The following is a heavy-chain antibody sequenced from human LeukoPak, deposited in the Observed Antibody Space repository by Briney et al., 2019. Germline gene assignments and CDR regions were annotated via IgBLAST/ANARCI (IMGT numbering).Heavy chain of an antibody. V-gene: IGHV1-2*06. CDR1: GYTFSDYY. J-gene: IGHJ4*02. CDR2: INPNSGGT. CDR3: ALGDSSGYCYFDY. D-gene: IGHD3-22*01. Sequence: GASVKVSCKASGYTFSDYYMHWVRQAPGQGLEWMGRINPNSGGTNYAQKFQGRVTMTRDTSISTAYMELSGLRSDDTAVYYCALGDSSGYCYFDYWGQGTLVTVSS.